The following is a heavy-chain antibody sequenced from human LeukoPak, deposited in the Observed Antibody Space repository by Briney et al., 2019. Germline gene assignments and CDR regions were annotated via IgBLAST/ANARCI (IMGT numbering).Heavy chain of an antibody. D-gene: IGHD3-10*01. CDR3: AKPSYGSAYNWFDP. J-gene: IGHJ5*02. Sequence: PGGSLRLSCVASGFTFSSYAMSWVRQAPGKGLEWFSSISGSGGSTYYADSVKGRFTISRDNSKNTLYLQMNSLRAEDTAVYYCAKPSYGSAYNWFDPWGQGTLVTVSS. V-gene: IGHV3-23*01. CDR2: ISGSGGST. CDR1: GFTFSSYA.